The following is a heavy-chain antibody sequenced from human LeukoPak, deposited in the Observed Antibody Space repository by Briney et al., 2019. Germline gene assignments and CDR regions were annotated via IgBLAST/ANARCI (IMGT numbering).Heavy chain of an antibody. V-gene: IGHV3-7*01. J-gene: IGHJ5*02. D-gene: IGHD6-13*01. CDR1: GFTFSSYW. CDR2: IKQDGSEK. CDR3: MTASRSSSWPPPT. Sequence: GGSLRLSCAASGFTFSSYWMNWVRQAPGKGLEWVANIKQDGSEKKYVDSVKGRFTISRDNAKNSLYLQMNSLRAEDTAMYYCMTASRSSSWPPPTWGQGTLVSVSS.